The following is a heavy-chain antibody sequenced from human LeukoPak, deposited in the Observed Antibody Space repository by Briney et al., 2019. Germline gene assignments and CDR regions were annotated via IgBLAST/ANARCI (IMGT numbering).Heavy chain of an antibody. CDR2: INPNSGGT. V-gene: IGHV1-2*02. CDR1: GYTFTGYY. Sequence: ASVKVSCKASGYTFTGYYMHWVRQAPGQGLEWMGWINPNSGGTNYAQKFQGRVTMTRDTSISTAYMELSRLRSDDTAVYYCARDLTTTQEFDYWGQGTLVTVSS. D-gene: IGHD1-1*01. J-gene: IGHJ4*02. CDR3: ARDLTTTQEFDY.